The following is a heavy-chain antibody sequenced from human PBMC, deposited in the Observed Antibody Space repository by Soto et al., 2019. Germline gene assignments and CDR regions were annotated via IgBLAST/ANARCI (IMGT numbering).Heavy chain of an antibody. Sequence: EVQLVESGGGLVQPGGSLRLSCTASGFIVSDTYVNWVRQAPGKGLEWVSVISNRGDTHYADSVRGRFSLSRDISDNTLHLQVNNLRVEDTAVYYCAREPRYCRGGSCSITGDAYDIWGKGTMVTVSS. CDR2: ISNRGDT. J-gene: IGHJ3*02. CDR1: GFIVSDTY. CDR3: AREPRYCRGGSCSITGDAYDI. V-gene: IGHV3-66*01. D-gene: IGHD2-15*01.